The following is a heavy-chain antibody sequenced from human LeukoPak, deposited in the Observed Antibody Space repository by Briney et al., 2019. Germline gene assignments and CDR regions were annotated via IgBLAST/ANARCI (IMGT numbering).Heavy chain of an antibody. J-gene: IGHJ6*02. Sequence: GESLKISCKASGFSFTFTKNWIGGVRQVPGKGLEWMGIIYPVDSDIRYNPSFQGQVTISVDKSISTTYLQWSSLKASDTAIYYCARHLATVTASRQYYYYGMDVWGQGTTVTVSS. CDR2: IYPVDSDI. V-gene: IGHV5-51*01. D-gene: IGHD4-17*01. CDR1: GFSFTFTKNW. CDR3: ARHLATVTASRQYYYYGMDV.